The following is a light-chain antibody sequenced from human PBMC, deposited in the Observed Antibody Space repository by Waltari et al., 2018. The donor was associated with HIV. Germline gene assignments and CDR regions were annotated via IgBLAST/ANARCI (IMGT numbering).Light chain of an antibody. V-gene: IGKV2-28*01. J-gene: IGKJ4*01. CDR3: MQALQMPLT. CDR1: QSLLHTNGYTY. Sequence: DIVMTQPPFSLPVSHGEQPSLSFWSSQSLLHTNGYTYLNWYIQKPGQSPQLLIYFGSHRDSGVPDRFSGSGSGTDFTLHINQVEADDVGLYYCMQALQMPLTFGGGTKVEIK. CDR2: FGS.